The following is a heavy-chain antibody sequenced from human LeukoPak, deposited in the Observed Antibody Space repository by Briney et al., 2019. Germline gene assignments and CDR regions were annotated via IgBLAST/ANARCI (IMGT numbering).Heavy chain of an antibody. Sequence: GASVKVSCKASGYTFSSYYMHWVRLAPGQGLEWMGIIDPTGGDTTYAPKFQDRVTLTRDTSTSTVYLGLSSLRSDDTAVYYCARDLRWLHGEGGFDYWGQGTLVTVSS. CDR2: IDPTGGDT. J-gene: IGHJ4*02. V-gene: IGHV1-46*01. CDR3: ARDLRWLHGEGGFDY. CDR1: GYTFSSYY. D-gene: IGHD5-12*01.